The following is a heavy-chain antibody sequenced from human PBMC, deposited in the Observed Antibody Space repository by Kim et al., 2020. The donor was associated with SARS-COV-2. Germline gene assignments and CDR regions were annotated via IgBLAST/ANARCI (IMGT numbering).Heavy chain of an antibody. D-gene: IGHD3-3*01. Sequence: GGSLRLSCAASGFTFSTYGMHWVRQAPGKGLEWVAVITYDGSNKYYADSVKGRFTISRDNSKNTLYLQMNSLRAEDTAVYYCAKDPSVRVVTQDYYYYGKDVWGEGTPRTVS. V-gene: IGHV3-30*18. CDR1: GFTFSTYG. CDR2: ITYDGSNK. CDR3: AKDPSVRVVTQDYYYYGKDV. J-gene: IGHJ6*01.